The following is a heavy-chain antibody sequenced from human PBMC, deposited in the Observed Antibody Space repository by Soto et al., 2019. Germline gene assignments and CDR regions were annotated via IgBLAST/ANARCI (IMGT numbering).Heavy chain of an antibody. J-gene: IGHJ3*02. CDR1: GYTFTSYY. CDR2: INPSGGST. D-gene: IGHD3-22*01. CDR3: ARDLGYYDSSRGDAFDI. Sequence: ASVKVSCKASGYTFTSYYMHWVRQAPGQGLEWMGIINPSGGSTSYAQKFQGRVTMTRDTSTSTVYMELSSLRSEDTAVYYCARDLGYYDSSRGDAFDIWGQGTMVTVSS. V-gene: IGHV1-46*01.